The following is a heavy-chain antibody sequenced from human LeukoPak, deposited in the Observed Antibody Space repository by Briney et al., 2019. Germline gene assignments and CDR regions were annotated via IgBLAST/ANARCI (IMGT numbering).Heavy chain of an antibody. V-gene: IGHV1-18*01. J-gene: IGHJ5*02. CDR3: ARDQGWIQLWSNWFDP. CDR2: ISAYNGNA. Sequence: ASVKVSCKASGGTFSSYAISWVRQAPGQGLEWMGWISAYNGNANYAQKLQGRVTMTTDTSTSTAYMELRSLRSDDTAVYYCARDQGWIQLWSNWFDPWGQGTLVTVSS. D-gene: IGHD5-18*01. CDR1: GGTFSSYA.